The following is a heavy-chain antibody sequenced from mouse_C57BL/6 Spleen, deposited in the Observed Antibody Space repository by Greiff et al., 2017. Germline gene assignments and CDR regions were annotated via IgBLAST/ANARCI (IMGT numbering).Heavy chain of an antibody. D-gene: IGHD2-4*01. CDR3: SSFYYDYDVVAY. CDR1: GYTFTSYG. J-gene: IGHJ3*01. CDR2: IYPRSGNT. Sequence: QVQLKESGAELARPGASVKLSCKASGYTFTSYGISWVKQRTGQGLEWIGEIYPRSGNTYYNEKFKGKATLTADKSSSTAFMEVRSLTSEDSAVYFCSSFYYDYDVVAYWGQGTLVTVSA. V-gene: IGHV1-81*01.